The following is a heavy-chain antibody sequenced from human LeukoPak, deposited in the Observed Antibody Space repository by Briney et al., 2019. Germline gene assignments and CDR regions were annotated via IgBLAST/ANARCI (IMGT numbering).Heavy chain of an antibody. J-gene: IGHJ4*02. Sequence: GGSLRLSCAASGFTFSSYEMNWVRQAPGKGLDWVSYISSSGSTIYYADSVKGRFTISRDNAKNSLYLQMNSLRAEDTAVYYCARDGWEYGSGRGSDYWGQGTLVTVSS. V-gene: IGHV3-48*03. D-gene: IGHD3-10*01. CDR3: ARDGWEYGSGRGSDY. CDR2: ISSSGSTI. CDR1: GFTFSSYE.